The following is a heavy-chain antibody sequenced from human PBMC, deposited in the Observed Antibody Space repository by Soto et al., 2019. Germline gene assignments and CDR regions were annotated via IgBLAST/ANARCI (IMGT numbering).Heavy chain of an antibody. V-gene: IGHV4-59*01. CDR2: IYYSGST. J-gene: IGHJ4*02. CDR1: GGSISSYY. D-gene: IGHD3-16*01. CDR3: ARRYGGNFDY. Sequence: PSGTLSLTCAVSGGSISSYYWSWIRQPPGKGLEWIGYIYYSGSTNYNPSLKSRVTISVDTSKNQFSLKLSSVTAADTAVYYCARRYGGNFDYWGQGTLVTVSS.